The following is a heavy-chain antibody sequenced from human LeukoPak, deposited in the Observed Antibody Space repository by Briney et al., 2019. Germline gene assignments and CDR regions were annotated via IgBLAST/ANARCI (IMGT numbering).Heavy chain of an antibody. D-gene: IGHD3-22*01. CDR1: GFTFSSYS. Sequence: GGSLRLSCAASGFTFSSYSMNWASQAPGKGLEWVSTITSSGGDTFYADSVKGRFTVSRDNSKSTLSLQMNSLRAEDTAIYYCAKYYYDSTSYYRSWGQGTLVTVSS. J-gene: IGHJ4*02. V-gene: IGHV3-23*01. CDR3: AKYYYDSTSYYRS. CDR2: ITSSGGDT.